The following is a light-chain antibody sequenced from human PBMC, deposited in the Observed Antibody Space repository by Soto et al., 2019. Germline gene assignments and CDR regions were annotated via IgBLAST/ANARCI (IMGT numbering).Light chain of an antibody. V-gene: IGKV3-15*01. Sequence: EMLMTQSPASLSVSPGEKVSLSCWASQSVTNKLAWYQQRPGQPPRLLLYDASTRATGVPATFSGSGSGTDFTLTISSLQSEDFAVYYCQQYHDWPMTFGPGTKVDIK. CDR1: QSVTNK. CDR2: DAS. J-gene: IGKJ3*01. CDR3: QQYHDWPMT.